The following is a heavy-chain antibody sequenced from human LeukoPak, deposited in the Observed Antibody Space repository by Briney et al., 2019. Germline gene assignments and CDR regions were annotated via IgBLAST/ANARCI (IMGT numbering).Heavy chain of an antibody. D-gene: IGHD3-10*01. CDR1: GYTFTSYG. V-gene: IGHV1-18*01. CDR2: ISTYYGNT. J-gene: IGHJ4*02. CDR3: ARVYSTNYYGSGDRPFLFDY. Sequence: GASVKVSCKASGYTFTSYGFSWVRQAPGQGLEWMGWISTYYGNTNYAQKLQDRVNMTTDTSTSTAYMELTSLRSDDTAVYYCARVYSTNYYGSGDRPFLFDYWGQGTVVTVSS.